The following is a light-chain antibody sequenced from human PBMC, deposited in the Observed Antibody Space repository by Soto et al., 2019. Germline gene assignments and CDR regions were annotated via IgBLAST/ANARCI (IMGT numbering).Light chain of an antibody. Sequence: EIVMTQAPATLSVSPGERATLSCRASQSVSSNLAWYQQKPGQAPRRLIYGASTRATGIPARFSGSGSGTECTRTISSLQSQDFAVYYCPQYNNWPPWTFGQGTKVELQ. CDR2: GAS. CDR3: PQYNNWPPWT. J-gene: IGKJ1*01. CDR1: QSVSSN. V-gene: IGKV3-15*01.